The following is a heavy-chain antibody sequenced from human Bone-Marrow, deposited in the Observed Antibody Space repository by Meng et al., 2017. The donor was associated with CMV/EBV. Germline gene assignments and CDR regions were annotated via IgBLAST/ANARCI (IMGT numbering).Heavy chain of an antibody. CDR1: GGSISSGGYY. J-gene: IGHJ4*02. Sequence: TLSLTCTVSGGSISSGGYYWSWIRQHPGKGLEWIGYIYYSGSTYYNPSLKSRVTISVDTSKNQFSLKLSSVTAADTAVYYCAREGSTSCYDYWGQGTLVTVSS. D-gene: IGHD2-2*01. CDR2: IYYSGST. CDR3: AREGSTSCYDY. V-gene: IGHV4-31*03.